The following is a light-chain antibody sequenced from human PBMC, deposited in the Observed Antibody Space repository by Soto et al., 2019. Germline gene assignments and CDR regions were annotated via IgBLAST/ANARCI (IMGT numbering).Light chain of an antibody. V-gene: IGLV2-14*01. CDR3: SSKRRSSTYV. CDR1: SSDVGGSNY. Sequence: QSALTQPASVSGSPGPSITISCTGASSDVGGSNYVSWYQQHPGKAPKLMIYEVRNRPSGVSNRFSGSKSGNTASLTISGLQAEDDASYYCSSKRRSSTYVFGTGTKLTVL. CDR2: EVR. J-gene: IGLJ1*01.